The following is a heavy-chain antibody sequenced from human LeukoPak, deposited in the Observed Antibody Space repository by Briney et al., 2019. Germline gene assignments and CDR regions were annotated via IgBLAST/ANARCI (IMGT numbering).Heavy chain of an antibody. Sequence: PGRSLRLSCTGSGFTFGDYAMTWFRQAPGKGREGVSFSRSKAYGGTTEYAASVKGRFTISRDDSKNIAYLEMNSLKTEDTAVYYCTRWGGSGDDYWGQGTLVTVSS. J-gene: IGHJ4*02. CDR3: TRWGGSGDDY. CDR2: SRSKAYGGTT. D-gene: IGHD3-16*01. V-gene: IGHV3-49*03. CDR1: GFTFGDYA.